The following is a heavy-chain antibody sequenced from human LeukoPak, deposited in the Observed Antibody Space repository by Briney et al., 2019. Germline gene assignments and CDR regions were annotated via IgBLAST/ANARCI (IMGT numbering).Heavy chain of an antibody. J-gene: IGHJ6*03. CDR1: GYTFTSYD. CDR3: ARRGDSMVRGVIYYYYYMDV. CDR2: MNPNRGNT. Sequence: GASVKVSCKASGYTFTSYDINWVRQAPGQGLEWMGWMNPNRGNTGYAQKFQGRVTMTRNTSLSTAYMELSSLRSEDTAVYYCARRGDSMVRGVIYYYYYMDVWGKGTTVTISS. V-gene: IGHV1-8*01. D-gene: IGHD3-10*01.